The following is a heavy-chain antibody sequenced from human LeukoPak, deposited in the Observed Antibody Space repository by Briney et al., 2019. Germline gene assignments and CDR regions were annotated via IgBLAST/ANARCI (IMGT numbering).Heavy chain of an antibody. J-gene: IGHJ4*02. CDR2: ISAYNGNT. CDR3: ARDLDQYNGRFGGFGHDF. D-gene: IGHD3-10*01. CDR1: GYTFINYG. V-gene: IGHV1-18*01. Sequence: ASVKVSCKASGYTFINYGINWVRHAPGQGLECMGWISAYNGNTNYAQSLRGRVTMTTDTSTSTVYMEMRSLTSDDTAVYYCARDLDQYNGRFGGFGHDFWGQGTLVTVSS.